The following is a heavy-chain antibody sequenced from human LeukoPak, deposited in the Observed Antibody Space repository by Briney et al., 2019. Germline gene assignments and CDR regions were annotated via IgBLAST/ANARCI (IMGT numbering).Heavy chain of an antibody. CDR1: GYTFTSYG. CDR2: ISAYNGNT. D-gene: IGHD6-13*01. V-gene: IGHV1-18*01. J-gene: IGHJ4*02. CDR3: AREGRGVPGAIAAVKGFDY. Sequence: ASVKVSCKASGYTFTSYGISWVRQAPGQGLEWMGWISAYNGNTNYAQKLQGRVTMTRDMSTSTVYMELSSLRSEDTAIYYCAREGRGVPGAIAAVKGFDYWGQGTLVTVSS.